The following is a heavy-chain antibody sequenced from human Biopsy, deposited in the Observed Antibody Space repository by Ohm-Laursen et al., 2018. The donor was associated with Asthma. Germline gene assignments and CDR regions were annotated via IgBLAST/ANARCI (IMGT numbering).Heavy chain of an antibody. CDR3: ARGQKSPGDRWFDP. Sequence: GASVKVSCKTSGYTFIGYHIHWVRQAPGQGLEWMGRINPNSGGTNYAQKFQGRVTMTSDTSISTAYMELSRLRSDDTALYYCARGQKSPGDRWFDPWGQGTMVNVST. V-gene: IGHV1-2*06. D-gene: IGHD7-27*01. CDR2: INPNSGGT. CDR1: GYTFIGYH. J-gene: IGHJ5*02.